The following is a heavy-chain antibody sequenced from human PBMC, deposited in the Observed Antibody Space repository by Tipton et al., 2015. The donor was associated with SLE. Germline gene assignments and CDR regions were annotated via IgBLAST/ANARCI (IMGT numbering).Heavy chain of an antibody. CDR1: GYNFNIYW. CDR3: ARHVGDGYNVDY. J-gene: IGHJ4*02. D-gene: IGHD5-24*01. Sequence: VQLVQSGAEVKKPGESLKISCKASGYNFNIYWIGCVRQMPGKGLEWMGIIYPGDSDTTYSPSFQGQVTISADKSISTAYLQWSSLKASDTAIYYCARHVGDGYNVDYWGQGTLVTVSS. V-gene: IGHV5-51*01. CDR2: IYPGDSDT.